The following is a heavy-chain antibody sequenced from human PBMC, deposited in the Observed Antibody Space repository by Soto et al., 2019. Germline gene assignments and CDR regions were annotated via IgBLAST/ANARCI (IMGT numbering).Heavy chain of an antibody. V-gene: IGHV3-21*01. CDR3: ARDPAPSFYSSGWLDNWFDP. D-gene: IGHD6-19*01. CDR2: ISSSSSYI. CDR1: GFTFSSYS. Sequence: EVQLVESGGGLVKPGGSLRLSCAASGFTFSSYSMNWVRQAPGKGLEWVSSISSSSSYIYYADSVKGRFTISRDNAKNSLYLQMNRLRAEDTAVYYCARDPAPSFYSSGWLDNWFDPWGQGTLVTVSS. J-gene: IGHJ5*02.